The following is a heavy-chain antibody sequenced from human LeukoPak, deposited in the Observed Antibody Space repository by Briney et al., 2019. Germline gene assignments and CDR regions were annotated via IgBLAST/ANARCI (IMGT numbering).Heavy chain of an antibody. D-gene: IGHD2-15*01. V-gene: IGHV4-39*07. Sequence: GSLRLSCAASGFTFSSYEMNWVRQAPGKGLEWIGSIYYSGTTYYNPSLKSRVTISVDTSKNQFSLELRSVTAADTAVYFCARERFGSIDYWGQGTLVAVSS. CDR3: ARERFGSIDY. J-gene: IGHJ4*02. CDR2: IYYSGTT. CDR1: GFTFSSYE.